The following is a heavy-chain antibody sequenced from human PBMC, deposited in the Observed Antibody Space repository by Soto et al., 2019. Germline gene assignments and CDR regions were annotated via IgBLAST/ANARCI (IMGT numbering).Heavy chain of an antibody. CDR1: GYTFTGYY. Sequence: QVQLAQSGAEVKKPGASVTVSCKASGYTFTGYYMHWVRQAPGQGLEWMGWINPNSGATNYARKFQGWVTMTRDTSISTVYLELSRLRSDDTAVDYFASEYYGDYYCVYWGQGTPVTDS. CDR3: ASEYYGDYYCVY. D-gene: IGHD4-17*01. V-gene: IGHV1-2*04. CDR2: INPNSGAT. J-gene: IGHJ4*02.